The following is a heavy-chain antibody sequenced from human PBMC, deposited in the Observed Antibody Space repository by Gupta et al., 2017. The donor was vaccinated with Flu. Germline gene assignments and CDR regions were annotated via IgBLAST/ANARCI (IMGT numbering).Heavy chain of an antibody. D-gene: IGHD1-26*01. CDR3: AKDIVGATGYYYYGMDV. J-gene: IGHJ6*02. Sequence: EVQLLESGGGLVQPGGSLRLSCAASGFTFSSYAMSWVRHAPGKGLEWVSAISGSGGSTYYADSVKGRFTISRDNSKNTLYLQMNSLRAEDTAVYYCAKDIVGATGYYYYGMDVWGQGTTVTVSS. V-gene: IGHV3-23*01. CDR2: ISGSGGST. CDR1: GFTFSSYA.